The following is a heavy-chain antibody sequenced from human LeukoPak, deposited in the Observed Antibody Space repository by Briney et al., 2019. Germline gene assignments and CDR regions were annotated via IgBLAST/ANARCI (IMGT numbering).Heavy chain of an antibody. CDR2: INPNSGGT. V-gene: IGHV1-2*02. J-gene: IGHJ4*02. CDR1: SYTFTNYA. CDR3: ARDPTLRVATMGVDY. D-gene: IGHD5-12*01. Sequence: ASVKVSCKASSYTFTNYAFTWVRQAPGQGLEWMGWINPNSGGTNYAQKFQGRVTMTRDTSISTAYMELSRLRSDDTAVYYCARDPTLRVATMGVDYWGQGTLVTVSS.